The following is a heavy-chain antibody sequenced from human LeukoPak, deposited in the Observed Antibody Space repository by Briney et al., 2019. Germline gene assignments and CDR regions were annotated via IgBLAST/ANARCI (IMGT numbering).Heavy chain of an antibody. Sequence: GRSLRLSCAASGFTFSSYGMHWVRQAPGKGLEWVAVISYDGSNKYYADSVKGRFTISRDNSKNTLYLQMNSLRAEDTAVYYCARDLFSGSYNGVNYWGQGTLVTVSS. J-gene: IGHJ4*02. D-gene: IGHD1-26*01. CDR1: GFTFSSYG. V-gene: IGHV3-30*03. CDR3: ARDLFSGSYNGVNY. CDR2: ISYDGSNK.